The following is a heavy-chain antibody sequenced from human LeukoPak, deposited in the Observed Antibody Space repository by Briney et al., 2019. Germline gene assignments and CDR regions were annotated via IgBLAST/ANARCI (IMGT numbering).Heavy chain of an antibody. D-gene: IGHD4-17*01. V-gene: IGHV3-74*01. Sequence: GGSLRLSCAASGFTFSNYWMHWVRQATGKGLVWVSRINRDGRSTNYADSVKGRFTISRDNAKNTVFLQMNSLRAEDTAVYYCALPLRDGDFYFDYWGQGALVTVSS. CDR1: GFTFSNYW. J-gene: IGHJ4*02. CDR3: ALPLRDGDFYFDY. CDR2: INRDGRST.